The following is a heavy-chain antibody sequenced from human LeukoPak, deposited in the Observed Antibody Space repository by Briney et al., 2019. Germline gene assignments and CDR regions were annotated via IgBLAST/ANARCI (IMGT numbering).Heavy chain of an antibody. Sequence: GGSLRLSCAASGLTFSIYSMIWVRQAPGKGLECVSYISSISSYIYYADSVKGRFNISRDNTKNSLYLQMNSLRAEDTAVYYCVSGTVTIFGVVIIQRFDYWGQGTLVTVSS. V-gene: IGHV3-21*01. CDR2: ISSISSYI. J-gene: IGHJ4*02. CDR3: VSGTVTIFGVVIIQRFDY. D-gene: IGHD3-3*01. CDR1: GLTFSIYS.